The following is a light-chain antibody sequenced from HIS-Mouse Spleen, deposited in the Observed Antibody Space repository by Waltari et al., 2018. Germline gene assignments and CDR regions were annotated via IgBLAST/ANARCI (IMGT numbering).Light chain of an antibody. CDR1: SSNIGSNT. CDR2: SNN. CDR3: AAWDDSLNGFWV. Sequence: QSVLTQPPSASGTPGQRVTISCSGRSSNIGSNTVNWYQQLPGPAPKLLIYSNNQRPSGVPDRFSGSKSGTSASLAISGLQSEDEADYYCAAWDDSLNGFWVFGGGTKLTVL. V-gene: IGLV1-44*01. J-gene: IGLJ3*02.